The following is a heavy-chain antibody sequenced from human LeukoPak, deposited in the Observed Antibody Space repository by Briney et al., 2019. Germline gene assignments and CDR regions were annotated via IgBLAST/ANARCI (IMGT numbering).Heavy chain of an antibody. CDR1: GGSFSGYY. CDR3: VRAGTWWGFDP. CDR2: INHSGST. J-gene: IGHJ5*02. Sequence: SETLSLTCAVYGGSFSGYYWSWIRQPPGKGLEWIGEINHSGSTNYNPSLKSRVTISVDTSKNQFSLKLSSVTAADTAVYYCVRAGTWWGFDPWGQGTLVTVSS. V-gene: IGHV4-34*01. D-gene: IGHD2-8*02.